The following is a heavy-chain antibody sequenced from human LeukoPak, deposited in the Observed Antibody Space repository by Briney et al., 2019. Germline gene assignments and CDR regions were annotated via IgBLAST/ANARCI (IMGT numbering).Heavy chain of an antibody. CDR1: GYTFTSYG. CDR3: ARDSYSYGFYYYYYYMDV. V-gene: IGHV1-18*01. Sequence: GASVKVSCKASGYTFTSYGISWVRQAPGQGLEWMGWISAYNGNTNYAQKLQGRVTMATDTSTSTAYMELRSLRSDDTAVYYCARDSYSYGFYYYYYYMDVWGKGTTVTVSS. J-gene: IGHJ6*03. D-gene: IGHD5-18*01. CDR2: ISAYNGNT.